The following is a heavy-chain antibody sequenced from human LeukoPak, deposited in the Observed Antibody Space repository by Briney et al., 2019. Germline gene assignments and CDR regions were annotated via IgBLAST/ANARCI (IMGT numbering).Heavy chain of an antibody. J-gene: IGHJ3*02. V-gene: IGHV3-23*01. CDR1: GFTFSSYA. CDR3: AKVQGRVVVIDLDAFDI. D-gene: IGHD3-22*01. CDR2: ISGSGGST. Sequence: PGGSLRLSCAASGFTFSSYAMSWVRQASGKGLEWVSAISGSGGSTYYADSVKGRFTISRDNSKNTLYLQMNSLRAEDTAVYYCAKVQGRVVVIDLDAFDIWGQGTMVTVSS.